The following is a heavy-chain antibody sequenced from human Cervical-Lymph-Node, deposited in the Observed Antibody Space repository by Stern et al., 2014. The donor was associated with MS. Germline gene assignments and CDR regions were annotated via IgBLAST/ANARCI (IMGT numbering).Heavy chain of an antibody. V-gene: IGHV5-51*01. Sequence: EVQLVESGAEVKKPGESLQVSCKASGYTFTTYWIGWVRQMPGKGLELMGVVYPGDSDTRYHPSFQGQVTLPADTFIRPAFLQWRSLKASDPAIYFRARRIGGNFFNNEHRGRGTLVTVSS. CDR2: VYPGDSDT. CDR3: ARRIGGNFFNNEH. J-gene: IGHJ4*02. D-gene: IGHD4-23*01. CDR1: GYTFTTYW.